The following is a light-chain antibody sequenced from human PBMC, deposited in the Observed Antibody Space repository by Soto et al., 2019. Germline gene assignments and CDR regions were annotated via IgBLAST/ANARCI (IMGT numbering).Light chain of an antibody. CDR2: DTS. Sequence: EVVLTQSPGTLSLSPGERATLSCRASQSLTNSFIAWYQQRPGQAPRLLIYDTSSRASGIPDRFSGSGSGTDFPLTISRLETEDFAVFYCQQYGTSEIIFGQGTRLEIK. CDR3: QQYGTSEII. CDR1: QSLTNSF. V-gene: IGKV3-20*01. J-gene: IGKJ5*01.